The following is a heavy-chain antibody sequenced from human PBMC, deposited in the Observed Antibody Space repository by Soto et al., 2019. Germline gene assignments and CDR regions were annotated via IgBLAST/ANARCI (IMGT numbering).Heavy chain of an antibody. CDR1: GGSISSSSYY. J-gene: IGHJ5*02. V-gene: IGHV4-39*01. CDR2: IYYSGST. Sequence: QLQLQESGPGLVKPSETLSLTCTVSGGSISSSSYYWGWIRQPPGKGLEWIGSIYYSGSTYYNPSLKSRVTISVDTSKNQFSLKLSSVTAADTAVYYCARHGVSSGWYSFREGIFDPWGQGTLVTVSS. CDR3: ARHGVSSGWYSFREGIFDP. D-gene: IGHD6-19*01.